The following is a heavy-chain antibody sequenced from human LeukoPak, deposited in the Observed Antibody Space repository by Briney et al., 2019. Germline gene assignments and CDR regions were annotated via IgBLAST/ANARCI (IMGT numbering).Heavy chain of an antibody. V-gene: IGHV3-23*01. CDR3: AKRFRGSSGLYYFDY. CDR1: GFTFSSYA. J-gene: IGHJ4*02. CDR2: ISGSGGST. Sequence: GGSLRLSCAASGFTFSSYAMSWVRQAPGKGLEWVSAISGSGGSTYYADSVKGRFTISRDNSKNTLYLQMNSLRAEDTAVYYCAKRFRGSSGLYYFDYWGQGTLVTVSS. D-gene: IGHD6-13*01.